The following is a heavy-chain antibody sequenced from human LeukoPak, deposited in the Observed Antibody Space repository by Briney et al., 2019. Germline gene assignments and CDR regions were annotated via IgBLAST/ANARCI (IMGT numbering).Heavy chain of an antibody. V-gene: IGHV4-34*01. CDR2: INHSGST. Sequence: TSETLSLTCAVYGGSFSGYYWSWIRQPPGKGLEWIGEINHSGSTNYNPSLKSRVTISVDTSKNQFSLKLSSVTAADTAVYYCARRAAGTWSSQMYYFDYWGQGTLVTVSS. D-gene: IGHD6-13*01. J-gene: IGHJ4*02. CDR3: ARRAAGTWSSQMYYFDY. CDR1: GGSFSGYY.